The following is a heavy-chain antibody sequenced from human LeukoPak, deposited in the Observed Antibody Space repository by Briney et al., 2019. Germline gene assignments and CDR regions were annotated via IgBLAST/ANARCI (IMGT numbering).Heavy chain of an antibody. CDR1: GFTFSNYW. J-gene: IGHJ4*02. Sequence: GGSLRLSCAASGFTFSNYWMHWVRQAPGKGLVWVSRINGDGSTTTYADSVKGRFTISRDNSKNTLYLQMNSLRAEDTAVYYCAKVKVGATIDYWGQGTLVTVSS. V-gene: IGHV3-74*01. CDR3: AKVKVGATIDY. CDR2: INGDGSTT. D-gene: IGHD1-26*01.